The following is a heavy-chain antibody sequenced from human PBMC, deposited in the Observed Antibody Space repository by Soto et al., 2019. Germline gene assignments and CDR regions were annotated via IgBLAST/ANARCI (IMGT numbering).Heavy chain of an antibody. D-gene: IGHD4-17*01. Sequence: QVQVVQSGAEVKKPGASVKVSCKTSGYTFTSYDISWVRQAPGQGLEWMGWISGYNGNTNYAQKLQGRVTMTTDTSTSTAYLELRSLRSDDTAVYYCARESATTHDGFDIWGQATMVIVSS. CDR1: GYTFTSYD. V-gene: IGHV1-18*01. J-gene: IGHJ3*02. CDR2: ISGYNGNT. CDR3: ARESATTHDGFDI.